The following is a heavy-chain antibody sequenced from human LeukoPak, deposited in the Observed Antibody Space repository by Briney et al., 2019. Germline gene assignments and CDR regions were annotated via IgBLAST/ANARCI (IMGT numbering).Heavy chain of an antibody. V-gene: IGHV1-46*01. D-gene: IGHD3-10*01. Sequence: GASVTVSFKASGYTFTSYYMHWVRQAPGQGLEWMGIINPSGGSTSYAQKFQGRVTMTRDMSTSTVYMELSSLRSEDTAVYYCARDYYGSGSYHPIGYYMDVWGKGTTVTVSS. J-gene: IGHJ6*03. CDR1: GYTFTSYY. CDR3: ARDYYGSGSYHPIGYYMDV. CDR2: INPSGGST.